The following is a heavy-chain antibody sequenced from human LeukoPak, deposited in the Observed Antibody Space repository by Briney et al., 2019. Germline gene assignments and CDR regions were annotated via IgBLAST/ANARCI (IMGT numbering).Heavy chain of an antibody. CDR2: ISGSGAST. D-gene: IGHD2-2*01. CDR3: ANFEGGRKDQLPGD. J-gene: IGHJ4*02. Sequence: AISGSGASTYYADSVKGRFTISRDNSKNTLYLQMNSLRAEDTAVYYCANFEGGRKDQLPGDWGQGTLVTVSS. V-gene: IGHV3-23*01.